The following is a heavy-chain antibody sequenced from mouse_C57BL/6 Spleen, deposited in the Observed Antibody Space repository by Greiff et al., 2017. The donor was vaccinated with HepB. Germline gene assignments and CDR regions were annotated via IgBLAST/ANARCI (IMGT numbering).Heavy chain of an antibody. CDR2: INYDGSST. D-gene: IGHD1-1*01. V-gene: IGHV5-16*01. CDR1: GFTFSDYY. CDR3: ARDGITTVVGHWYFDV. J-gene: IGHJ1*03. Sequence: EVQLVESEGGLVQPGSSMKLSCTASGFTFSDYYMAWVRQVPEKGLEWVANINYDGSSTYYLDSLKSRFIISRDNAKNILYLQMSSLKSEDTATYYCARDGITTVVGHWYFDVWGTGTTVTVSS.